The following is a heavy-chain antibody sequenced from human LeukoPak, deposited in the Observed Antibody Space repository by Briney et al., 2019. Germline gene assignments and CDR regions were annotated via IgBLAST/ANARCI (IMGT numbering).Heavy chain of an antibody. CDR3: VTTTRSRAFDY. V-gene: IGHV3-7*01. J-gene: IGHJ4*02. Sequence: AGGSLTLTRTASGFTFSTQWMSWVRQALGKGLEWVANIRQDASEPQPVHSMKGRFTISKDKATNSLYLQMNNLRAEDTAMYYCVTTTRSRAFDYWGQGTLVTVSS. CDR2: IRQDASEP. CDR1: GFTFSTQW. D-gene: IGHD1-26*01.